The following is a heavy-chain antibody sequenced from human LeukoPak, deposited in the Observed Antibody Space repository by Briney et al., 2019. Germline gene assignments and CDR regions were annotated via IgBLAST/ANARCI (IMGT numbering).Heavy chain of an antibody. V-gene: IGHV3-21*01. J-gene: IGHJ4*02. CDR3: ARDLGNPRGY. Sequence: GGSLRLSCAASGFTFSSYIMNWVRQAPGKGLEWVSSISSSSSYIYYADSVKGRFTISRDNAKNSLYLQMNSLGAEDTAVYYCARDLGNPRGYWGQGTLVTVSS. CDR1: GFTFSSYI. D-gene: IGHD2/OR15-2a*01. CDR2: ISSSSSYI.